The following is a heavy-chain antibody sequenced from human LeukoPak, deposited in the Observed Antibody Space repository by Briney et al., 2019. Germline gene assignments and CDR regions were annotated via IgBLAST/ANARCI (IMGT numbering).Heavy chain of an antibody. V-gene: IGHV3-30*04. CDR3: ARDRGPRTGFMVREAYDY. CDR2: ILYDGSNK. Sequence: SCKASGYTFTSYAMYWVRQAPGKGLEWVAVILYDGSNKNYADSVKGRFTISRDNSKNTLYLQMNSLRAEDTAVYYCARDRGPRTGFMVREAYDYWGQGTLVTVSS. CDR1: GYTFTSYA. D-gene: IGHD3-10*01. J-gene: IGHJ4*02.